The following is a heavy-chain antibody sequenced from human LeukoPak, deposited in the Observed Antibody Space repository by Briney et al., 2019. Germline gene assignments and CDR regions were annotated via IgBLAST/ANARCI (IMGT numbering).Heavy chain of an antibody. CDR2: IYYSGST. D-gene: IGHD3-10*01. J-gene: IGHJ4*02. CDR3: ARGNLWFGEYSWFDY. Sequence: SETLSLTCTVSGGSISSYYWNWIRQPAGKGLEWIGYIYYSGSTNYNPSLKSRVTISVDTSKNQFSLKLSSVTAADTAVYYCARGNLWFGEYSWFDYWGQGTLVTVSS. V-gene: IGHV4-59*01. CDR1: GGSISSYY.